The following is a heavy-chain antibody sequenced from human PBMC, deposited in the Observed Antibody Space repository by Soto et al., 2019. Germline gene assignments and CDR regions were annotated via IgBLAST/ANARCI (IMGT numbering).Heavy chain of an antibody. CDR3: GRGGYYDSSGSRNYHYYGMDV. CDR2: ISAYNDYR. J-gene: IGHJ6*01. Sequence: QVQLVQSGAEVKKPGASVKVLCKASGYTFISYGVNWVRQAPGRGLEWMGWISAYNDYRYYAQNLQGRVIMTTDTSTSTAYMELRGLRSDDTAVYYCGRGGYYDSSGSRNYHYYGMDVWGQGTTVTVSS. D-gene: IGHD3-22*01. V-gene: IGHV1-18*01. CDR1: GYTFISYG.